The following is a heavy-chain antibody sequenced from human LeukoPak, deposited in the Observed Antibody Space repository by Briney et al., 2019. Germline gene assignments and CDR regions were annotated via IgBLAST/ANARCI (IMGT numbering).Heavy chain of an antibody. V-gene: IGHV4-39*01. D-gene: IGHD3-9*01. J-gene: IGHJ5*02. CDR2: ILNSGTT. CDR1: GGSINTGRHY. CDR3: ARHDYDTLTGFSIYWFDP. Sequence: SETLSLTCTVSGGSINTGRHYWGWVRQPPGKGLEWIASILNSGTTFYNPSLKSRATMSLVTSRNQFSLKLSSVTAADTAVYYCARHDYDTLTGFSIYWFDPWSQGTLVTVSS.